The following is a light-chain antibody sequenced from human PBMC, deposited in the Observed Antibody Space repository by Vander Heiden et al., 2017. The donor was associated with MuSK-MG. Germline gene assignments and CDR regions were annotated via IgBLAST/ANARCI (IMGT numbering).Light chain of an antibody. Sequence: QSVLTQPPSASGTPGQRVTLSCSGRSSNIGSNYVYWYQQLPGTAPKLLIYRNNQRPSGVPDRFSGSKSGTSASLAISGLWSEDEADYYCAAWDDSLSGVVFGGGTKLTGL. CDR2: RNN. J-gene: IGLJ2*01. V-gene: IGLV1-47*03. CDR3: AAWDDSLSGVV. CDR1: SSNIGSNY.